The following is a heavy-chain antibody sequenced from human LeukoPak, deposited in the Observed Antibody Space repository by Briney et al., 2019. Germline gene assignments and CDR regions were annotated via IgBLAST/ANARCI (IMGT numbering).Heavy chain of an antibody. D-gene: IGHD3-9*01. V-gene: IGHV3-7*03. CDR2: IKPDGSEK. CDR3: ARDSDWFFWD. Sequence: PGGSLRLSCVVSGFTFNNNWMTWVRQSPGKGLEWVATIKPDGSEKYYVDSVRGRFTISRDNARNSVLLQMNSLGAEDTALYYCARDSDWFFWDWGLGTLVTVSS. CDR1: GFTFNNNW. J-gene: IGHJ4*02.